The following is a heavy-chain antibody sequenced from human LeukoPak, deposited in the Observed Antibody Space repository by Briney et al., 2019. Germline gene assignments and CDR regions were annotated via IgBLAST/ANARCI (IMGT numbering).Heavy chain of an antibody. V-gene: IGHV1-69*04. J-gene: IGHJ4*02. CDR1: GGTFSSYA. CDR3: ARDQGLDSSSSVY. CDR2: IIPILGIA. D-gene: IGHD6-6*01. Sequence: SVKVSCKASGGTFSSYAISWVRQAPGQGLEWMGRIIPILGIANYAQKFQGRVTITADNSTSTAYMELSSLRSEDTAVYYCARDQGLDSSSSVYWGQGTLVTVSS.